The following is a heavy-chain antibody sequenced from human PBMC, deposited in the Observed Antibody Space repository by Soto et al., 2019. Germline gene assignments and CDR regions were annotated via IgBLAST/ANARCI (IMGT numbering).Heavy chain of an antibody. Sequence: EVQLLESGRGLVQPGGSLRLSCAASGFTFSSYAMSWVRQAPGKGLEWVSVISGSGGSTYSADSVKGRFTISRDNSKNTLYLQMNSLRAEDTAVYYCAKRTVGWYFDLWGRGTLVTVSS. CDR3: AKRTVGWYFDL. J-gene: IGHJ2*01. CDR2: ISGSGGST. CDR1: GFTFSSYA. D-gene: IGHD4-17*01. V-gene: IGHV3-23*01.